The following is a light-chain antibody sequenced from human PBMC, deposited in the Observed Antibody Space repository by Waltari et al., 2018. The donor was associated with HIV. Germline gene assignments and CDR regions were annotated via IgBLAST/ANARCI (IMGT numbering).Light chain of an antibody. CDR2: EVT. CDR3: SSFADRDGFYVL. Sequence: QSALPQPPSASGSPGQSVTLSCTGSNCDIGSYDYVSWYQLHPGKAPKLVISEVTKRPSGVSDRFSGSKSANTAFLTVSGLQAEDEADYYCSSFADRDGFYVLFGGGTRLTVL. V-gene: IGLV2-8*01. J-gene: IGLJ2*01. CDR1: NCDIGSYDY.